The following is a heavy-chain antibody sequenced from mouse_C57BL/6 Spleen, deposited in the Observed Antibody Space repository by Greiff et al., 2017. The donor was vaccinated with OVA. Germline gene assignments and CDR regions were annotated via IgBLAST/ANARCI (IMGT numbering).Heavy chain of an antibody. CDR3: ARDYSKYNAMDY. CDR1: GYTFTDYY. V-gene: IGHV1-76*01. Sequence: QVQLQQSGAELVRPGASVKLSCKASGYTFTDYYINWVKQRPGQGLEWIARIYPGSGNTYYNAKFKGKATLTAEKSSSTSYMQLSSLTSEDSAVYFWARDYSKYNAMDYWGQGTSVTVSS. CDR2: IYPGSGNT. J-gene: IGHJ4*01. D-gene: IGHD2-5*01.